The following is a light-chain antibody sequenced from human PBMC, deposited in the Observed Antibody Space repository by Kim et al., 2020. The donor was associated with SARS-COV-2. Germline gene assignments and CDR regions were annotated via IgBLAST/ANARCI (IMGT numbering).Light chain of an antibody. V-gene: IGLV3-19*01. J-gene: IGLJ2*01. CDR1: NLRNYY. Sequence: SSELTQDPAVSVALGQTVRITCQGDNLRNYYATWYQHKPRQAPVLAIYGRNSRPSGIPARFSGSTSGNTAYLTITWAQAEDEADYYCNSRDKSAKVIFGGGTQLTVL. CDR2: GRN. CDR3: NSRDKSAKVI.